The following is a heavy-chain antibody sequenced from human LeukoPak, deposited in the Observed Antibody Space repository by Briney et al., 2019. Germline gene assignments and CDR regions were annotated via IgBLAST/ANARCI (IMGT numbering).Heavy chain of an antibody. J-gene: IGHJ6*02. V-gene: IGHV1-18*01. CDR1: VYTFTSYG. CDR2: ISTYNGNT. CDR3: ARDPSVYCSSTSCPTGMDV. Sequence: ATVKVSCKASVYTFTSYGISWVRQAPGQGLEWMGWISTYNGNTNYAQKLQGRVTMTTDTSTSTAYMELRSLRSGDTAVYYCARDPSVYCSSTSCPTGMDVWGQGTTVTVSS. D-gene: IGHD2-2*01.